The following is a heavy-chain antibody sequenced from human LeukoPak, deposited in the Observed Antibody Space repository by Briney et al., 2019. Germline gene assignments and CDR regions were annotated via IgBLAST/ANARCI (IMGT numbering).Heavy chain of an antibody. Sequence: GGSLRLSCTASGFTFSSTGMHWVRQAPGKGLDWVASISYDGSSKKYVDSVKGRFTISRDNSKRTLYLQMNSLRSEDTAVYYCAKGATMVRGDRHAFDIWGQGTMVTVSS. J-gene: IGHJ3*02. CDR3: AKGATMVRGDRHAFDI. CDR1: GFTFSSTG. CDR2: ISYDGSSK. D-gene: IGHD3-10*01. V-gene: IGHV3-30*18.